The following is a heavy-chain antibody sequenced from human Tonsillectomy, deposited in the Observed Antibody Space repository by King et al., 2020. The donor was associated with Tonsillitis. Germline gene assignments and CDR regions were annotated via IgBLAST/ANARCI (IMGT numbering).Heavy chain of an antibody. D-gene: IGHD6-13*01. Sequence: VQLVESGGVVVQPGGSLRLSCAASGFTFDEYTMHWVRQAPGKGLEWVSLISWNGATTYYADSVKGRFTISRDNSKNSLYLQMNSLRNEDTAFYYCATDLEDYSRSSVDYWGQGTLVTVSS. CDR2: ISWNGATT. CDR3: ATDLEDYSRSSVDY. CDR1: GFTFDEYT. V-gene: IGHV3-43*01. J-gene: IGHJ4*02.